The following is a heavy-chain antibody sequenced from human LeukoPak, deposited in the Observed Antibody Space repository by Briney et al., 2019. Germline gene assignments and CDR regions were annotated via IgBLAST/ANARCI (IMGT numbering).Heavy chain of an antibody. D-gene: IGHD4-17*01. CDR3: ARGPYGDFKRIDY. CDR2: IYTSGST. V-gene: IGHV4-4*07. CDR1: GGSINSYY. Sequence: SETLSLTCTVSGGSINSYYWSWIRQPAGKGLEWLGRIYTSGSTNYNPSLKSRVTMSVDTSKKQFCLKLSSVTAADTAVYYCARGPYGDFKRIDYWGQGTLVTVSS. J-gene: IGHJ4*02.